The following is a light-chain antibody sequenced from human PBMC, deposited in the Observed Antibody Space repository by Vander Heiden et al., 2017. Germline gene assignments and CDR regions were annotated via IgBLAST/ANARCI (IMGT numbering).Light chain of an antibody. Sequence: QSVLTQPPSASGTPRPRLTLPCSGSSSNIGSNYVYWYQQLPGTAPKLLIYSNNQRPSGVPDRFSGSKSGTSASLAISGLRSEDEADYYCAAWDDSLSGWVFGGGTKLTVL. V-gene: IGLV1-47*02. J-gene: IGLJ3*02. CDR3: AAWDDSLSGWV. CDR2: SNN. CDR1: SSNIGSNY.